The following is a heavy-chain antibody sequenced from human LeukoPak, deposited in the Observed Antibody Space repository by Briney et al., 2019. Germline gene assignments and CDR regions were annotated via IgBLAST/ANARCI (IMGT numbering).Heavy chain of an antibody. CDR2: IYYSGST. Sequence: PSETLSLTCAVYGGSFSGYYWSWIRQPPGKGLEWIGYIYYSGSTNYNPSLKSRVTISVDTSKNQFSLKLSSVTAADTAVYYCARSPEDTDAFDIWGQGTMVTVSS. V-gene: IGHV4-59*01. J-gene: IGHJ3*02. CDR3: ARSPEDTDAFDI. CDR1: GGSFSGYY.